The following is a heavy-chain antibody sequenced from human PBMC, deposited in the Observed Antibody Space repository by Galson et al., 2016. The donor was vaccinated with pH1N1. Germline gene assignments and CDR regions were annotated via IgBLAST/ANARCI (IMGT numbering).Heavy chain of an antibody. CDR3: ARVVGISSAPNDY. CDR2: IKEDGSET. V-gene: IGHV3-7*01. Sequence: SLRLSCAASGFTFSNYWMHWVRQVPGKGLEWVANIKEDGSETYYVDSVRGRFTISRDNAKNSLYLQMNSLTPEDTAVYFCARVVGISSAPNDYWGQGVPVIVSS. J-gene: IGHJ4*02. CDR1: GFTFSNYW. D-gene: IGHD6-13*01.